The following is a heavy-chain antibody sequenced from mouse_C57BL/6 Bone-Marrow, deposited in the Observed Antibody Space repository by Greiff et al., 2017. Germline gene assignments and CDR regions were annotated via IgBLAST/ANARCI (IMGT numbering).Heavy chain of an antibody. Sequence: EVQGVESGGGLVQPGESLKLSCESNEYEFPSHDMSWVRKTPEKRLELVAAINSDGGSTYYPDTMERRFIISRDNTKKTLYLQMSSLRSEDKALYYGARHSTTEAWGAMDYWGQGTSVTVSS. V-gene: IGHV5-2*01. CDR1: EYEFPSHD. D-gene: IGHD1-1*01. J-gene: IGHJ4*01. CDR2: INSDGGST. CDR3: ARHSTTEAWGAMDY.